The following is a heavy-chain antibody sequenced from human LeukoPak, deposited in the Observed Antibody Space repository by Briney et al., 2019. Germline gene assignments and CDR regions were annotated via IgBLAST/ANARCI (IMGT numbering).Heavy chain of an antibody. CDR2: IYYSGST. Sequence: PSETLSLTCTVSGGSISSSSYYWGWIRQPPGKGLEWIGTIYYSGSTHYNPSLKSRVTISVDTSKNQFSLKLSSVTAADMAVYYCARQGRDGRFANYWGQGTLVTVSS. D-gene: IGHD5-24*01. CDR1: GGSISSSSYY. V-gene: IGHV4-39*01. CDR3: ARQGRDGRFANY. J-gene: IGHJ4*02.